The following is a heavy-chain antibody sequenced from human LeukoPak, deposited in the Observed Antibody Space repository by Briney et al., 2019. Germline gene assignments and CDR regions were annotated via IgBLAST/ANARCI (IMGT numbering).Heavy chain of an antibody. Sequence: PSETLSLTCAVSGGSISNSNWWSWVRQPPGKGLEWIGEISHSGTTNYNPSLKSRVTISVDKSKNQFSLKLSSVTAADTAVYYCARQGYCSSTSCYEADYWGQGTLVTVSS. CDR1: GGSISNSNW. D-gene: IGHD2-2*01. CDR2: ISHSGTT. CDR3: ARQGYCSSTSCYEADY. J-gene: IGHJ4*02. V-gene: IGHV4-4*02.